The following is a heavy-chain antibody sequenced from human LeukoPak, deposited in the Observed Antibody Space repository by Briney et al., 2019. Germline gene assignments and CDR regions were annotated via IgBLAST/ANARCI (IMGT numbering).Heavy chain of an antibody. J-gene: IGHJ3*02. CDR1: GFTFRDYN. CDR2: INTGGGSI. Sequence: GGSLRLSCAASGFTFRDYNMSWIRQAPGKGLEYISYINTGGGSIYYAGSVKGRFTISRDNAKNSLYLQMNNVRAEDTAVYYCAREGDYSKTDDAFDIWGQGTMVTVSS. CDR3: AREGDYSKTDDAFDI. V-gene: IGHV3-11*04. D-gene: IGHD2-15*01.